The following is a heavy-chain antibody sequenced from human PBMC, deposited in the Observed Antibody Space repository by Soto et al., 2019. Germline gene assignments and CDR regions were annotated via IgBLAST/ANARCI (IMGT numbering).Heavy chain of an antibody. V-gene: IGHV4-31*03. Sequence: SETLSLTCTVSGGSISSGGYYWSWILHHPGKGLEWIGYIYYSGGTYYNPSLKSRVTISVDTSKNQFSLKLSSVTAADTAVYYCARGKDDFWSGYYLRLPVDVWGKGTTVTVSS. CDR1: GGSISSGGYY. CDR2: IYYSGGT. J-gene: IGHJ6*04. D-gene: IGHD3-3*01. CDR3: ARGKDDFWSGYYLRLPVDV.